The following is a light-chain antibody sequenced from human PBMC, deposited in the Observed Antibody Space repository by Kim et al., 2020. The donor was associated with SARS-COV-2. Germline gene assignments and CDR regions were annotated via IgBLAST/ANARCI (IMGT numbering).Light chain of an antibody. Sequence: LSPGERATLSCRASQSVTSTYLAWHQQKPGQAPRVLVYGASKRATGIPDRFTGSGSGTDFTLTISRLEPEDFAVYYCQQYGTSPLTFGGGTKVDIK. J-gene: IGKJ4*01. CDR2: GAS. CDR3: QQYGTSPLT. V-gene: IGKV3-20*01. CDR1: QSVTSTY.